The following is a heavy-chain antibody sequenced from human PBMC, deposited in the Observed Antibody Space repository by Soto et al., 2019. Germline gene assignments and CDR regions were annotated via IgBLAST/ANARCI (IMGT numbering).Heavy chain of an antibody. CDR1: GYSFTSYW. V-gene: IGHV5-51*01. CDR3: ARGGSPTELRYFDWLFDY. CDR2: IYPGDSDT. D-gene: IGHD3-9*01. Sequence: GESLKISCKGSGYSFTSYWIGWVRQMPGKGLEWMGIIYPGDSDTRYSPSFQGQVTISADKSISTAYLQWSSLKASDTAMYYCARGGSPTELRYFDWLFDYWGQGTLVTVSS. J-gene: IGHJ4*02.